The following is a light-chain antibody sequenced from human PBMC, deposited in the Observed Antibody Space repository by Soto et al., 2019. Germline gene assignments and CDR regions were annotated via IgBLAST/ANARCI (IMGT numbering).Light chain of an antibody. CDR3: QHYGGMWT. V-gene: IGKV1-5*01. Sequence: DIQMTQSPSTLSASVVYTVTFTFRASQSVSGWLAWYQLKPGKAPKVLIYDALNLESGVPSRFSGSGYGTEFTLTIRSLQPDDFATYCCQHYGGMWTFGQGTKVDIK. CDR1: QSVSGW. CDR2: DAL. J-gene: IGKJ1*01.